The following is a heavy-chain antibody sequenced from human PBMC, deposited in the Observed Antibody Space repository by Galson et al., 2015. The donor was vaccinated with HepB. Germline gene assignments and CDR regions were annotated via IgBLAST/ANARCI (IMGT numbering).Heavy chain of an antibody. J-gene: IGHJ4*02. CDR3: ARTPPYGDPKKYYFDY. CDR1: GYTFTSYY. D-gene: IGHD4-17*01. CDR2: INPSGGST. Sequence: SVKASCKASGYTFTSYYMHWVRQAPGQGLEWMGIINPSGGSTSYAQKFQGRVTMTRDTSTSTVYMELSSLRSEDTAVYYCARTPPYGDPKKYYFDYWGQGTLVTVSS. V-gene: IGHV1-46*03.